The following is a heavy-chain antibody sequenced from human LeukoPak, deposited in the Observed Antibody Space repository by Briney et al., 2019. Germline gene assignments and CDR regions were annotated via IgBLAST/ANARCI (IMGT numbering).Heavy chain of an antibody. D-gene: IGHD6-13*01. Sequence: SETLSLTCTVSGGSICSYYWSWIRQPPGKGLEWIGYIYYSGSTNYNPSLKSRVTISVDTSKNQFSLKLSSVTAADTAVYYCARVVSAGYSSSWFGYWGQGTLVTVSS. J-gene: IGHJ5*01. V-gene: IGHV4-59*01. CDR1: GGSICSYY. CDR2: IYYSGST. CDR3: ARVVSAGYSSSWFGY.